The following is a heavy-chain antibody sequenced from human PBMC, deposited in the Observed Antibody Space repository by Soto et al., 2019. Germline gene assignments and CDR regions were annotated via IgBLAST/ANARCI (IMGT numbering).Heavy chain of an antibody. V-gene: IGHV1-2*04. CDR1: GYSFTDHH. Sequence: GASVKVSCKASGYSFTDHHIYWVRQAPGQGLEWLGRINPKSGGTSTAQKVQGWVTMTTDTSISTASMELTRLTSGDTAIYYCARGDSTDCSNGVCSFFYNPAMDVWGQGTTVTVSS. CDR3: ARGDSTDCSNGVCSFFYNPAMDV. CDR2: INPKSGGT. J-gene: IGHJ6*02. D-gene: IGHD2-8*01.